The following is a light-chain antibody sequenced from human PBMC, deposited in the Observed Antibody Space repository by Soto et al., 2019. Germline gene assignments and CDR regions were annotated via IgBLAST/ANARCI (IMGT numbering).Light chain of an antibody. J-gene: IGKJ4*01. V-gene: IGKV4-1*01. Sequence: IVMTQSPDSLAVSLGERATINRKSSQSVLYSSNNKNYLAWYQQKPGQPPKLLIYWASTRESGVPDRFSGSGSGTDFTLTISSLQAEDVAVYYCQQYYTNALTFGGGTKVGVK. CDR1: QSVLYSSNNKNY. CDR2: WAS. CDR3: QQYYTNALT.